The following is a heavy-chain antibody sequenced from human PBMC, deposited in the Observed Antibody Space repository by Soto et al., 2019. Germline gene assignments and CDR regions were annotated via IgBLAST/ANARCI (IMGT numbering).Heavy chain of an antibody. J-gene: IGHJ4*02. Sequence: EVQLLESGGGLVQPGGSLRLSCAASGVTFSSYAMSWVRQAPGKGLEWVSAISGSGGSTYYADSVKGRFTISSDNSNNTLYLQMNSLRAEDTAVYYCAKDIAAAGDFDYWGQGTLVTFSS. CDR2: ISGSGGST. V-gene: IGHV3-23*01. CDR3: AKDIAAAGDFDY. D-gene: IGHD6-13*01. CDR1: GVTFSSYA.